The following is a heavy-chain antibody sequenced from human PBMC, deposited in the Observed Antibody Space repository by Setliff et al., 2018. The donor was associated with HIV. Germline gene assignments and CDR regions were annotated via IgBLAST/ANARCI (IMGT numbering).Heavy chain of an antibody. CDR3: AREIRTIEGGALDI. J-gene: IGHJ3*02. CDR1: GYRFTSHW. CDR2: IYPGDSET. D-gene: IGHD3-16*01. Sequence: PGESLKISCQGVGYRFTSHWIAWVRQMPGKGLEWMGNIYPGDSETRYSPSFHGQVTFSADTTVDTAYLQRNTLKSSDTAMYYCAREIRTIEGGALDIWGQGTSVTVSS. V-gene: IGHV5-51*01.